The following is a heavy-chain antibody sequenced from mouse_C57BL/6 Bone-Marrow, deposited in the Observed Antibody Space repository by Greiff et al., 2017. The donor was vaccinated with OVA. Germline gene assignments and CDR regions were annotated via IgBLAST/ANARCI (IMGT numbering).Heavy chain of an antibody. CDR1: GFTFSSYA. Sequence: EVMLVESGGGLVKPGGSLKLSCAASGFTFSSYAMTWVRQTPEKRLEWVATISDGGSNTYYPDNVKGRFTISRDNAKNNLYLQMNHLKAEDTAMYYCARGSWYFDVWGTGTTVTVSS. CDR3: ARGSWYFDV. V-gene: IGHV5-4*03. CDR2: ISDGGSNT. J-gene: IGHJ1*03.